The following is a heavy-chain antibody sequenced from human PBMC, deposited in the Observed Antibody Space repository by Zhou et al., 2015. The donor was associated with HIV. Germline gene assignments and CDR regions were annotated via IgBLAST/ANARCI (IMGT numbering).Heavy chain of an antibody. J-gene: IGHJ5*01. D-gene: IGHD3-9*01. CDR3: ARARGRARVTVFRPTYGSDGTGTVVPSVLLRKGVDS. V-gene: IGHV1-69*01. Sequence: QVQLVQSGAEVKKPGSSVKVSCKASGGTFSSYAISWVRQAPGQGLEWMGGIIPIFGTANYAQKFQGRVTITADESTSTAYMELSSLRSEDTAVYYCARARGRARVTVFRPTYGSDGTGTVVPSVLLRKGVDS. CDR2: IIPIFGTA. CDR1: GGTFSSYA.